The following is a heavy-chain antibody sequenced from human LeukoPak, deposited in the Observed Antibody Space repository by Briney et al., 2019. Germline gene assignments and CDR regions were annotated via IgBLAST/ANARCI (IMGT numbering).Heavy chain of an antibody. D-gene: IGHD3-10*01. CDR1: GYTFTSYA. Sequence: ASVKVSCKASGYTFTSYAMNWVRQAPGQGLEWMGWINTNTGNPMYAQGFTGRFVFSLDTSVSTAYLQISSLKAEDTAVYYCARDPALWFGVYYGMDVWGQGTTVTVSS. V-gene: IGHV7-4-1*02. CDR3: ARDPALWFGVYYGMDV. CDR2: INTNTGNP. J-gene: IGHJ6*02.